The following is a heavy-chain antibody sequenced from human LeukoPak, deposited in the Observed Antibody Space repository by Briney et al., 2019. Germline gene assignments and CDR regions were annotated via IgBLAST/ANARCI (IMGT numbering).Heavy chain of an antibody. Sequence: GGSLRLSCAASGFTFSSYSMNWVRQAPGKGLEWVSAISGSGGSTYYADSVKGRFTISRDNSKNTLYLQMNSLRAEDTAVYYCAKDRRIFGVVIRFDYWGQGTLVTVSS. CDR2: ISGSGGST. V-gene: IGHV3-23*01. J-gene: IGHJ4*02. D-gene: IGHD3-3*01. CDR3: AKDRRIFGVVIRFDY. CDR1: GFTFSSYS.